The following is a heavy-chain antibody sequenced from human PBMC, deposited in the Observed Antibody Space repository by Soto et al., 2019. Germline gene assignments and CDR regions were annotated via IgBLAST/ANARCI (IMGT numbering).Heavy chain of an antibody. Sequence: EVQLLESGGGLVQPGGSLRLSCAASGFTFSNYAMSWVRQAPGKGLEWVSTISGGGDSTYYADSVKGRFTISRDNSKNTLYRQMNSLRAEDTAVYFCGSGRSQDHYGKDGWGQGTTVTVSS. CDR3: GSGRSQDHYGKDG. CDR2: ISGGGDST. V-gene: IGHV3-23*01. J-gene: IGHJ6*02. D-gene: IGHD1-26*01. CDR1: GFTFSNYA.